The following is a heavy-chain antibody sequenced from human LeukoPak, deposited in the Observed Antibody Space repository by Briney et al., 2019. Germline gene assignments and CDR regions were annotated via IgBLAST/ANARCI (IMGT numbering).Heavy chain of an antibody. J-gene: IGHJ4*02. Sequence: PGGSLRLSCAASGFTFSDHAMSWVRQAPGKGLEWVSAIRGTGTTTFYAASVKGRFTISRDNSKNTADLQMNSLRAEDTAIYYCAKDVSPLGWYLDSWGQGVPVTVSS. D-gene: IGHD2-15*01. CDR3: AKDVSPLGWYLDS. CDR1: GFTFSDHA. CDR2: IRGTGTTT. V-gene: IGHV3-23*01.